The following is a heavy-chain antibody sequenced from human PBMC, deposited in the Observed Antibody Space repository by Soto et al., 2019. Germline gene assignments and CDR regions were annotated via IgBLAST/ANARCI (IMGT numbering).Heavy chain of an antibody. Sequence: QLQLQESGSGLVKPSQTLSLTCAGSGGSISSGGYSWSWIRQPPGKGLEWSGYIYHSGSTYYNPSLKSRDTISVDRSKNQFSLKLSSVTAADTAVYYCARGAGATGWFDPWGQGTLVTVSS. D-gene: IGHD1-26*01. V-gene: IGHV4-30-2*01. CDR1: GGSISSGGYS. CDR2: IYHSGST. J-gene: IGHJ5*02. CDR3: ARGAGATGWFDP.